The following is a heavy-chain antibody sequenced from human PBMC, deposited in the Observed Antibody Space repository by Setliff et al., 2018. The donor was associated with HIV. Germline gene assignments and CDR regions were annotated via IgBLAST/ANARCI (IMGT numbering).Heavy chain of an antibody. V-gene: IGHV4-61*09. D-gene: IGHD3-16*02. CDR3: ARRKSGSSYRFFNY. Sequence: SETLSLTCTVAGPPIGIGSYYWTWIRQPAGRGLEGIGHISASGSSKFNPTLQSRVTLSGDPSNNQFSLNLTSVTAADTAVYYCARRKSGSSYRFFNYWGLGSLVTVSS. J-gene: IGHJ4*02. CDR1: GPPIGIGSYY. CDR2: ISASGSS.